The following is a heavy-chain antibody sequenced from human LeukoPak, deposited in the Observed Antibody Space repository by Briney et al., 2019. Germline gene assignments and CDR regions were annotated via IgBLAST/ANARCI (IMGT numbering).Heavy chain of an antibody. CDR1: GGSFSGYH. V-gene: IGHV4-34*01. J-gene: IGHJ4*02. D-gene: IGHD6-13*01. CDR3: ARKYGYSSSWYGPRFDY. Sequence: PSETLSLTCAVYGGSFSGYHWSWIRQPPGKGLEWIGEINHSGSTNYNPSLKSRVTISVDTSKNQFSLKLSSVTAADTAVYYCARKYGYSSSWYGPRFDYWGQGTLVTVSS. CDR2: INHSGST.